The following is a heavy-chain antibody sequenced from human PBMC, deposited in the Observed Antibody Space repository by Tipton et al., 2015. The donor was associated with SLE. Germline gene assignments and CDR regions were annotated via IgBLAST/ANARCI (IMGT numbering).Heavy chain of an antibody. CDR2: INHSGST. J-gene: IGHJ4*02. Sequence: LRLSCAVYGGSFSGYYWSWIRQPPGKGLEWIGEINHSGSTNYNPSLKSRVTISVDTTKNQLSLKLRSVTTEDTAVYYCARYVTTGTTDYFDYWGQGTLVTVSS. D-gene: IGHD1-7*01. CDR3: ARYVTTGTTDYFDY. CDR1: GGSFSGYY. V-gene: IGHV4-34*01.